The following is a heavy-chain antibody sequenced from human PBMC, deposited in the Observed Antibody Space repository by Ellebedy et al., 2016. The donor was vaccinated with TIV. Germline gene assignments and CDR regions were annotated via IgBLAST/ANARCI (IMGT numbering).Heavy chain of an antibody. CDR1: GYGFASYW. CDR2: IYPGDSYI. CDR3: ARQDSSGHYYYNYGMDV. V-gene: IGHV5-51*01. Sequence: GESLKISCDGSGYGFASYWIAWVRQMPGKGLEWMGIIYPGDSYIKYSPSFQGHVTISADTSITTAYLQWNSLKASDTAMYYCARQDSSGHYYYNYGMDVWGQGTTVTVSS. D-gene: IGHD6-19*01. J-gene: IGHJ6*02.